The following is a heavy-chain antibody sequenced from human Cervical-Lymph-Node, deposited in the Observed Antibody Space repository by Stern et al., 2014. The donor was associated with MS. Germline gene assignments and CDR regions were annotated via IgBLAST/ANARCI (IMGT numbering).Heavy chain of an antibody. V-gene: IGHV1-69*01. CDR2: IIPMFGAP. Sequence: VQLVESGAEVKKPGSSVRVSCKASGGSFSSFAIRWVRQAPGHGLEWMGGIIPMFGAPNYAQKFQGRVTITADASTSTAYMDLNSLRSDDTAVYFCASSVGELTPESVWGQGTTVTV. D-gene: IGHD3-10*01. CDR3: ASSVGELTPESV. CDR1: GGSFSSFA. J-gene: IGHJ6*02.